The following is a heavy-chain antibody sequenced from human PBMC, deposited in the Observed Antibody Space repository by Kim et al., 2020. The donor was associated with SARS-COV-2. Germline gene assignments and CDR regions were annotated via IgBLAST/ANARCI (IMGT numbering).Heavy chain of an antibody. Sequence: SETLSLTCAVYGGSFSGYYWSWIRQPPGKGLEWIGEINHSGSTNYNPSLKSRVTISVDTSKNQFSLKLSSVTAADMAVYYCARGRSSSWFPNYYYYGMDV. J-gene: IGHJ6*01. D-gene: IGHD6-13*01. CDR3: ARGRSSSWFPNYYYYGMDV. CDR2: INHSGST. V-gene: IGHV4-34*01. CDR1: GGSFSGYY.